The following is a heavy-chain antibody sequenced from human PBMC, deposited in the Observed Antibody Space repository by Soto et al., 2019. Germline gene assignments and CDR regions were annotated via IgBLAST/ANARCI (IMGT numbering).Heavy chain of an antibody. CDR1: GFTFTNYY. D-gene: IGHD1-1*01. V-gene: IGHV1-46*01. J-gene: IGHJ4*02. CDR2: INPSGGGT. Sequence: QVQLVQSGAEVKKPGASVKVSCKASGFTFTNYYIHWVRQAPGQGLEWMGLINPSGGGTFYAQKFLGRVTVTRDTSTGTVYMELSKLRSDDTAVYFCARDSGDTTLRQWGRSFHYWGQGTLVTVSS. CDR3: ARDSGDTTLRQWGRSFHY.